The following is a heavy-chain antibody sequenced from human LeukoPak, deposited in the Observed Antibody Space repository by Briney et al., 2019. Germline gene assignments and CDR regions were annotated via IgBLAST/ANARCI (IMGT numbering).Heavy chain of an antibody. CDR1: GGSFSGYY. J-gene: IGHJ4*02. V-gene: IGHV4-34*01. D-gene: IGHD3-9*01. CDR3: ASGGIYDIVTGYHNAPYYFDF. CDR2: INHSGST. Sequence: SETLSLTCAVYGGSFSGYYWSWIRQPPGKGLEWLGEINHSGSTNYNTSLKSRVTISLDTSKSQFSLRLTSVTAADTAVYYCASGGIYDIVTGYHNAPYYFDFWGQGTLVTVSS.